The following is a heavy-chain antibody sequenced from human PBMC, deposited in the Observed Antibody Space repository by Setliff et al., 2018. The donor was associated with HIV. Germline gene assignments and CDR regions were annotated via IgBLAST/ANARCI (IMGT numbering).Heavy chain of an antibody. V-gene: IGHV4-34*01. CDR1: GRSFSGYY. J-gene: IGHJ3*01. CDR3: ARGWGHDGFDF. D-gene: IGHD7-27*01. CDR2: INHSGGT. Sequence: PSETLSLTCAVYGRSFSGYYWNWIRQSPGKGLEWIGGINHSGGTNYNPSLKSRVTMSIDTSKNQFSLNVSSVTAAATAVYYCARGWGHDGFDFWGQGTMVTVSS.